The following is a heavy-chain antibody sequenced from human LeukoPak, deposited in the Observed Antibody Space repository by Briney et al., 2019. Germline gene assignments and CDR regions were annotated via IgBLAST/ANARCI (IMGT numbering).Heavy chain of an antibody. CDR1: GFTFSNYA. V-gene: IGHV3-23*01. Sequence: PGGSLRLSCAASGFTFSNYAMSWVRQAPGKGLEWVSSISGSGRTYYADSVKGRFTISRDNSKNTLYLQMNSLRAEDTAVYYCAKDGPDSSGYYMVRFLDYCGQGTLVTVSS. J-gene: IGHJ4*02. CDR3: AKDGPDSSGYYMVRFLDY. CDR2: ISGSGRT. D-gene: IGHD3-22*01.